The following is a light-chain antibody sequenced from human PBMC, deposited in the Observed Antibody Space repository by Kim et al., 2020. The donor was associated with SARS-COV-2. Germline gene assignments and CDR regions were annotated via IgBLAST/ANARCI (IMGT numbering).Light chain of an antibody. CDR2: QDF. V-gene: IGLV3-1*01. CDR3: QAWDSGTVV. Sequence: SYELTQPPSVSVSPGQTVTLTCSRDKLGEKYSCWYQQRSGQSPILLIYQDFKRPSGIPERFSGSNFGNTATLTISGTQTVDEADYYCQAWDSGTVVFGGGTQLTVL. CDR1: KLGEKY. J-gene: IGLJ2*01.